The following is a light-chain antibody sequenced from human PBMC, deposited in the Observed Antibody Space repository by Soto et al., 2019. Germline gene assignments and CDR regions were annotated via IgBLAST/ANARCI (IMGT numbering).Light chain of an antibody. CDR1: QDIRNF. V-gene: IGKV1-27*01. J-gene: IGKJ3*01. Sequence: DIQMTQSPTSLSASVGDRVTITCRASQDIRNFVAWYQQKPGKAPKLLIYAASTLQSGVPSRFSGSGCGTDFTLTINRLQPEDVATYSCQKYSSVPVFGPGTKVEIK. CDR2: AAS. CDR3: QKYSSVPV.